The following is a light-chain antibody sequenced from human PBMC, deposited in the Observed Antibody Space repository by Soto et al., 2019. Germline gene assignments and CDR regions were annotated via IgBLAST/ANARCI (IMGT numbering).Light chain of an antibody. CDR2: AAY. CDR1: QGISSY. Sequence: IQLTQSPSYIVTSVCDTINSTCRASQGISSYLAWYQQKPGKAPKLLIYAAYTLQSGVPSRFSGSESGTDFTLTISSLQPEDFATYYCQQLSSYPITFGQGTRLEIK. CDR3: QQLSSYPIT. V-gene: IGKV1-9*01. J-gene: IGKJ5*01.